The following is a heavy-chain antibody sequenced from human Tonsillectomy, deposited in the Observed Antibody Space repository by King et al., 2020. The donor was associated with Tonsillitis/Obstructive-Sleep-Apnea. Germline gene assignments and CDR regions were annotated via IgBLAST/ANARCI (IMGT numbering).Heavy chain of an antibody. Sequence: VQLVESGGGLVKPGGSLRLSCAASGFTFSSYNMNWVRQAPGKGLEWVSSIIISSSYIDYADSVKGRFTISRDNARNSLYLQMNSLRAEDTAVYYCARGAYCSSTSCPKYDAFDIWGQGTMATVSS. J-gene: IGHJ3*02. V-gene: IGHV3-21*01. CDR1: GFTFSSYN. CDR3: ARGAYCSSTSCPKYDAFDI. CDR2: IIISSSYI. D-gene: IGHD2-2*01.